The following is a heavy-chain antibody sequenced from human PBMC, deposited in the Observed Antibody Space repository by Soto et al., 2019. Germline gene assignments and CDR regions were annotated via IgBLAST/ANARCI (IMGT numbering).Heavy chain of an antibody. V-gene: IGHV3-23*01. D-gene: IGHD6-13*01. CDR2: ISGIGGIT. J-gene: IGHJ4*02. CDR3: AYSSTPFDC. Sequence: SGGSLRLSCAASGFTFRSYAMSGVRQHPGRGMAWFSAISGIGGITYHADSGKGRFTNSRDKSKNSLYLQINSLRAEDTAVYYCAYSSTPFDCWGQGTLFTVSS. CDR1: GFTFRSYA.